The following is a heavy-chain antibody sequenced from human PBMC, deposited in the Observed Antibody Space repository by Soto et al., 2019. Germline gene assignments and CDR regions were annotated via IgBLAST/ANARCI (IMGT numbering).Heavy chain of an antibody. D-gene: IGHD6-13*01. CDR2: ISYDGSNK. J-gene: IGHJ6*02. Sequence: LRLSCAASGFTFSSYGMHWVRQAPGKGLEWVAVISYDGSNKYYADSVKGRFTISRDNSKNTLYLQMNSLRAEDTAVYYCAAYSSTFYYYYYGMDVWGQGTRVTVSS. CDR3: AAYSSTFYYYYYGMDV. CDR1: GFTFSSYG. V-gene: IGHV3-30*03.